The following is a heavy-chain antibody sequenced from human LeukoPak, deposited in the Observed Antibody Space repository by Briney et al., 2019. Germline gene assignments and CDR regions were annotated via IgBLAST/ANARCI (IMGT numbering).Heavy chain of an antibody. D-gene: IGHD3-10*01. CDR2: IYPGESDT. J-gene: IGHJ4*02. Sequence: GESLKISCKGSGYSSTNYWIGWVRQMPGKGLEWIGIIYPGESDTIYSPSFQGQVTISADTSISTAYLQWSSLKASDTAMYYCARHSYGSGSYNQIDYWGQGTLVTVSS. V-gene: IGHV5-51*01. CDR1: GYSSTNYW. CDR3: ARHSYGSGSYNQIDY.